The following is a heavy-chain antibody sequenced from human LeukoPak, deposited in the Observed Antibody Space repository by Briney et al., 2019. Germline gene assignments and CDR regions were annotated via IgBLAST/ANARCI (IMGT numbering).Heavy chain of an antibody. Sequence: GGSLRLSCAASGFTFSNAWMSWVRQAPGKGLEWVGRIKSKTDGGTTDYAAPVKGRFTISRDDSKNTLYLQMNSLKTEDIAVYYCTQGVTAAGNFYYYYMDVWGKGTTVTVSS. V-gene: IGHV3-15*01. CDR3: TQGVTAAGNFYYYYMDV. J-gene: IGHJ6*03. CDR1: GFTFSNAW. CDR2: IKSKTDGGTT. D-gene: IGHD6-13*01.